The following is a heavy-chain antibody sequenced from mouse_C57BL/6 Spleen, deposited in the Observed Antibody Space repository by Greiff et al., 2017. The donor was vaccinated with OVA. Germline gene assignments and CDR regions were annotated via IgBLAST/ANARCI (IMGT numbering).Heavy chain of an antibody. Sequence: QVQLQQPGAELVKPGASVKMSCKASGYTFTSYWITWVKQRPGQGLEWIGDIYPGSGSTNYNEKFKSKTTLTVDTSSRTDYMQLRSLTSEDSAVYYCERSRPTIVTLDYWGRGTTLTVSS. CDR3: ERSRPTIVTLDY. V-gene: IGHV1-55*01. J-gene: IGHJ2*01. D-gene: IGHD2-5*01. CDR1: GYTFTSYW. CDR2: IYPGSGST.